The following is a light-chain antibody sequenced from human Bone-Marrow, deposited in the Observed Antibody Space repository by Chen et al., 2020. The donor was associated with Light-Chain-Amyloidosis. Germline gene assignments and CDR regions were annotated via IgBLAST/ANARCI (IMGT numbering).Light chain of an antibody. J-gene: IGKJ2*01. V-gene: IGKV1-5*01. CDR3: QQYSSYPRT. CDR2: SAS. Sequence: DIQMTQSPSTLSASVGDRVTITCRASQSIDTYLAWYRRKSGKAPKLLIQSASNLEGGVPSRFSGSGSGTEFTLTISSLQPDDFGSYYCQQYSSYPRTFGQGTNLEI. CDR1: QSIDTY.